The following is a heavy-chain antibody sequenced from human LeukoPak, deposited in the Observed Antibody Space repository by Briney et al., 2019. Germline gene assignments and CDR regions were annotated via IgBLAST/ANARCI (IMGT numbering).Heavy chain of an antibody. Sequence: ASETLSLTCAVYGGSFSGYYWSWIRQPPGKGLEWIGEINHSGSTNYNPSLKSRVTISVDTSKNQFSLKLSSVTAADTAVYYCARGDDILTGYNFFDYWGQGTLVTVSS. CDR3: ARGDDILTGYNFFDY. D-gene: IGHD3-9*01. CDR2: INHSGST. V-gene: IGHV4-34*01. J-gene: IGHJ4*02. CDR1: GGSFSGYY.